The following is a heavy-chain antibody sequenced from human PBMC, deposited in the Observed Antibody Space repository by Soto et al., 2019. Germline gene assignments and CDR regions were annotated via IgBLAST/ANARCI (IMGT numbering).Heavy chain of an antibody. V-gene: IGHV3-23*01. CDR1: GFTFSSYA. Sequence: GGSLRLSCAASGFTFSSYAMSWVRQAPGKGLEWVSAISGSGGNTYYADSVKGRFTISRDNSKNTLYLQMNSLRAEDTAEYYCAKDPHSSSWYYYYYYMDVWGNGTTVTVSS. J-gene: IGHJ6*03. D-gene: IGHD6-13*01. CDR3: AKDPHSSSWYYYYYYMDV. CDR2: ISGSGGNT.